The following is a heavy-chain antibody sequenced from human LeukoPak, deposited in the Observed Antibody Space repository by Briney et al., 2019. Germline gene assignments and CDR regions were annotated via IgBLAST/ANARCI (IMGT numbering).Heavy chain of an antibody. CDR1: GGSISSYY. V-gene: IGHV4-59*01. CDR3: ARDGGSADLDY. J-gene: IGHJ4*02. Sequence: SETLSLTCTVSGGSISSYYWSWIRQPPGKGLEWIGYIYYSGSTNYNPSLKSRVTISVDTSKDQFSLKLSSVTAADTAVYYCARDGGSADLDYWGQGTLVTVPS. D-gene: IGHD2-2*01. CDR2: IYYSGST.